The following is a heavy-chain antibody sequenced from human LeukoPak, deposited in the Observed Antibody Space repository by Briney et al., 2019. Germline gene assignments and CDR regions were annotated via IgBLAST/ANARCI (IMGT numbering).Heavy chain of an antibody. D-gene: IGHD4-17*01. CDR1: GGSISSGSYY. CDR3: ARGPTTVTRAFDY. Sequence: SQTLSLTCSVSGGSISSGSYYWTWVRQPAGRGLEWIGRIYTSGSTNYNPSLKSRVTISIDTSKNHFSLKLTSVTAADTAVYYCARGPTTVTRAFDYWGQGTLVTVSS. V-gene: IGHV4-61*02. J-gene: IGHJ4*02. CDR2: IYTSGST.